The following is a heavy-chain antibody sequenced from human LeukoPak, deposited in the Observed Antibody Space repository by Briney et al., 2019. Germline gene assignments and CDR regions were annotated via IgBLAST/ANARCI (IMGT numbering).Heavy chain of an antibody. D-gene: IGHD1-1*01. CDR1: IFTFNNYG. V-gene: IGHV3-7*01. J-gene: IGHJ3*02. Sequence: GGSLRLSCAASIFTFNNYGMHWVRQAPGKGLEWVANIKQDGSEKYYVDSVKGRFTISRDNAKNSLYLQMNSLRAEDTAVYYCARTPYNWNDAFDIWGQGTMVTVSS. CDR3: ARTPYNWNDAFDI. CDR2: IKQDGSEK.